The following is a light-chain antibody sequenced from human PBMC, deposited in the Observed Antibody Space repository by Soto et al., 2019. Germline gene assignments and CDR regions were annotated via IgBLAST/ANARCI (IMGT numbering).Light chain of an antibody. J-gene: IGLJ3*02. V-gene: IGLV2-23*01. CDR1: SSDVANYNL. Sequence: QSALTQVASVSGSPGQSITISCTGISSDVANYNLVSWYQQHPGKAPKLIIYEATKRPSGISVRFSGSKSGDVASLTISGLQAEDAADYYCCSFAGSSTWVFGGGTKLTVL. CDR3: CSFAGSSTWV. CDR2: EAT.